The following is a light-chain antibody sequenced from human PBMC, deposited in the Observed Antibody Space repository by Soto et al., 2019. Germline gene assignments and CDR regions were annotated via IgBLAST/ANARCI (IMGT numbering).Light chain of an antibody. CDR2: TAS. J-gene: IGKJ1*01. CDR3: PQYSNWPRT. CDR1: QSVSDY. Sequence: EIVMTQSPATLSVSPGERATLSCRASQSVSDYLAWYQQTPGQPPRLLIYTASTRATGIPARFSGSGSGTEFTLTISRLQSEDFAVYYCPQYSNWPRTFGQGTRVEIK. V-gene: IGKV3-15*01.